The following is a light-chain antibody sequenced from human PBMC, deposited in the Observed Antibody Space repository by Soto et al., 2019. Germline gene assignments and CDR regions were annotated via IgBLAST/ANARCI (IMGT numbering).Light chain of an antibody. CDR2: AAS. CDR3: QQSYSTPLFP. J-gene: IGKJ3*01. CDR1: QSISSY. Sequence: DIQMTQSPSSLSASVGDRVTITCRASQSISSYLNWYQQKPGKAPKLLIYAASSLQSGVPSRFSGSGSGTEFTLTISSLHPEDFATYYCQQSYSTPLFPFGPGTKVDIK. V-gene: IGKV1-39*01.